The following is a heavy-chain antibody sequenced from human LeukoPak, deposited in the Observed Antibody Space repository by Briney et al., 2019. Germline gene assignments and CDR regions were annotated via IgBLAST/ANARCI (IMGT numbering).Heavy chain of an antibody. D-gene: IGHD6-13*01. V-gene: IGHV3-30*04. CDR2: ISDDASNK. J-gene: IGHJ5*02. CDR3: AREKIAAVGSNGFDP. Sequence: GGSLRLSCAASGFTFSIYAMHWVRQAPGKGLEWVAVISDDASNKYYADSVKGRFTISRDDSKNTLYVQMNSLRAEDTAVYYCAREKIAAVGSNGFDPWGQGTRVTVSS. CDR1: GFTFSIYA.